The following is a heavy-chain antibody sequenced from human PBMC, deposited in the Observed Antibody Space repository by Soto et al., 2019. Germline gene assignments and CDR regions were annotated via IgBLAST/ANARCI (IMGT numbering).Heavy chain of an antibody. CDR3: AKDKGYCSGGSCYGYYYYGMDV. D-gene: IGHD2-15*01. CDR2: ISYDGSNK. CDR1: GFTFSSYG. V-gene: IGHV3-30*18. Sequence: LRLSCAASGFTFSSYGMHWVRQAPGKGLEWVAVISYDGSNKYYADSVKGRFTISRDNSKNTLYLQMNSLRAEDTAVYYCAKDKGYCSGGSCYGYYYYGMDVWGQGTTVTVSS. J-gene: IGHJ6*02.